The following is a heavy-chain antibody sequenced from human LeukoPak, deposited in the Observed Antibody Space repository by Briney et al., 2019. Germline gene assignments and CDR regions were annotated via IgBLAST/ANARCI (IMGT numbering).Heavy chain of an antibody. J-gene: IGHJ4*02. CDR3: ARHGSWTIDY. D-gene: IGHD6-13*01. Sequence: GGSLRLSCAASGFTFSSYSMNWVRQAPGKGLEWVSYISSSSSTIYYADSVKGRFTISRDNAKNSLYLQMNSLRAEDTAVYYCARHGSWTIDYWGQGTLVTVSS. V-gene: IGHV3-48*01. CDR1: GFTFSSYS. CDR2: ISSSSSTI.